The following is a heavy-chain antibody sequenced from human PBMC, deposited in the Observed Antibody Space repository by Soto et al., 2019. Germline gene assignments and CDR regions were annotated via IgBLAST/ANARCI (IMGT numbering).Heavy chain of an antibody. D-gene: IGHD6-19*01. V-gene: IGHV3-23*01. CDR2: ISASGGNI. CDR3: AKVAGGLGYFDL. Sequence: ESGGGLARPGGSLRLSCVASEFIFSDYGMTWVRQAPGKGLEWVATISASGGNIEYRDSLKGRFTISRDNSKNTLYLQLNGLTADDTAVYYCAKVAGGLGYFDLWGRGILVTVSS. CDR1: EFIFSDYG. J-gene: IGHJ2*01.